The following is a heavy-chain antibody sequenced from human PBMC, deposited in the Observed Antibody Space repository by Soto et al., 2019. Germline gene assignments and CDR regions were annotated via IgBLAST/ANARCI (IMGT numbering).Heavy chain of an antibody. CDR3: ANGVSLTYYYDSSGYYYYYYGMDV. CDR1: GFTFSSYA. Sequence: PGGSLRLSCAASGFTFSSYAMSWVRQAPGKGLEWVSAISGSGGSTYYADYVKGRFTISRDNSKNTLYLQMNSLRAEDTALYYCANGVSLTYYYDSSGYYYYYYGMDVWGQGTTVTVSS. D-gene: IGHD3-22*01. V-gene: IGHV3-23*01. J-gene: IGHJ6*02. CDR2: ISGSGGST.